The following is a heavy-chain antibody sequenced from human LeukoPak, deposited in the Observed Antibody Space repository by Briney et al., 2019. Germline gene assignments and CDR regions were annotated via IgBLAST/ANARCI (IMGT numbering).Heavy chain of an antibody. CDR3: AKAGGSYFPLPDY. D-gene: IGHD1-26*01. Sequence: PGGSLRLSCAASGFTFSSYGMHWVRQAPGKGLEWVAFIRYDGSNKYYADSVKGRFTISRDNSKNTLYLQMNSLRAEDTAVYYCAKAGGSYFPLPDYWGQGTLVTVSS. J-gene: IGHJ4*02. CDR2: IRYDGSNK. CDR1: GFTFSSYG. V-gene: IGHV3-30*02.